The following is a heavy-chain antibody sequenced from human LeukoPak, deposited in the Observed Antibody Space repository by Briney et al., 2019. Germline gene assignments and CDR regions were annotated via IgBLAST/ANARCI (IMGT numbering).Heavy chain of an antibody. CDR1: RGPISNYY. Sequence: SETLSLTCTVSRGPISNYYWSWIRQPAGKGLEWIGRIYTSGTADYNPSLKSRVTMSVDTSKNQFSLRLRSVTAADTAMYYCARLDSWYVSSLSFDYWGQGTLVTVSS. J-gene: IGHJ4*02. D-gene: IGHD6-13*01. CDR2: IYTSGTA. V-gene: IGHV4-4*07. CDR3: ARLDSWYVSSLSFDY.